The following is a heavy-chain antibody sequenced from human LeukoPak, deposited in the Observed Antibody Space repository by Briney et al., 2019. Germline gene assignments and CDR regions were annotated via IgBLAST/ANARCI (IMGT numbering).Heavy chain of an antibody. D-gene: IGHD3-10*01. Sequence: GSLRLSCAASGFTFSSYWMHWVRQAPGKGLVWVSRINSDGSSTSYADSVKGRFTISRDNAKNTLYLQMNSLRAEDTAVYYCARRVIRLGFDPWGQGTLVTVSS. CDR2: INSDGSST. J-gene: IGHJ5*02. CDR1: GFTFSSYW. V-gene: IGHV3-74*01. CDR3: ARRVIRLGFDP.